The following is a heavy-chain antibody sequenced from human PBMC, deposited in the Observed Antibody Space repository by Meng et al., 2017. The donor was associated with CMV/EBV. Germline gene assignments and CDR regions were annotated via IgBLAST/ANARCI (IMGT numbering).Heavy chain of an antibody. J-gene: IGHJ5*02. D-gene: IGHD6-6*01. V-gene: IGHV4-61*01. Sequence: SETLSLTCTVSGGSVSSGSYYWSWLRQPPGQGLEWIGYIYYSGSTNYNPSLRSRVTISVNTSKNQSTLKLSSVAAADTAVYYCARGTDYSRSIWFDPWGQGTLVTVSS. CDR2: IYYSGST. CDR1: GGSVSSGSYY. CDR3: ARGTDYSRSIWFDP.